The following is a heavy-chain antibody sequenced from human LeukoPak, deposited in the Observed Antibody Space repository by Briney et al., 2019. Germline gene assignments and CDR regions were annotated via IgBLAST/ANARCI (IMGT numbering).Heavy chain of an antibody. J-gene: IGHJ4*02. Sequence: GGSLRLSCAASGFTISSNYMSWVRQAPGKGLEWVSVIYSGGSTYYADSVKGRFTISRDNSKNTLYLQMNSLRAEDTAVYYCARTTYYYDSSGYFDYWGQGTLVTVSS. V-gene: IGHV3-53*01. CDR1: GFTISSNY. CDR2: IYSGGST. CDR3: ARTTYYYDSSGYFDY. D-gene: IGHD3-22*01.